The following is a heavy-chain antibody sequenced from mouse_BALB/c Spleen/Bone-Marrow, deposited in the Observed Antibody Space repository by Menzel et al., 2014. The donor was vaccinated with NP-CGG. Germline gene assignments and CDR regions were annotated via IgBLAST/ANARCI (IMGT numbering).Heavy chain of an antibody. CDR1: GFTFSSYA. CDR3: ADGDSFAY. CDR2: IYSGGSI. D-gene: IGHD2-13*01. J-gene: IGHJ3*01. Sequence: QLKESVGGLVTSGGFLKLSCAASGFTFSSYAMSWVRQTPEKRLEWVASIYSGGSIYYPDSVKGRFTISRDNARNILYLQMSSLRSEDTAMYYCADGDSFAYWGQGTLVTVSA. V-gene: IGHV5-6-5*01.